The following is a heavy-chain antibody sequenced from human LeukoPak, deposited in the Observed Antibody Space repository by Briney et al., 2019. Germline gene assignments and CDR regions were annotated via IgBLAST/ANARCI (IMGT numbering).Heavy chain of an antibody. CDR3: ARDGIAAGPNWFDP. CDR1: GFTCSDCY. CDR2: ISSSGSTI. V-gene: IGHV3-11*04. Sequence: AGGSLRLSCAASGFTCSDCYMSWIRQAPGKGLEWVSYISSSGSTIYYADSVKGRFTISRDNAKNSLYLQMNSLRAEDTAVYYCARDGIAAGPNWFDPWGQGTLVTVSS. J-gene: IGHJ5*02. D-gene: IGHD6-13*01.